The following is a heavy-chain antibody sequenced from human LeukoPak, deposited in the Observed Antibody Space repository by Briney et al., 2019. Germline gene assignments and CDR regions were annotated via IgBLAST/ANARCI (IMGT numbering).Heavy chain of an antibody. Sequence: GSLRLSCAAAGFTFSSYSMNWVRQAPGRGLEWVSSISSSSSYIYYDAQVKGRFTISSDNAKNSLDLQMNSIRAEDTALYYCARDRYTYGPGYYFDYWGQGTLVTVSS. CDR3: ARDRYTYGPGYYFDY. D-gene: IGHD5-18*01. CDR1: GFTFSSYS. V-gene: IGHV3-21*01. CDR2: ISSSSSYI. J-gene: IGHJ4*02.